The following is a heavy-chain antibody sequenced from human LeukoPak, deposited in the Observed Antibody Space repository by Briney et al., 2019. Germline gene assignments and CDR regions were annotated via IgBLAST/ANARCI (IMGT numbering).Heavy chain of an antibody. Sequence: ASVKVSCKASGYTFTSYGISWVRQAPGQGLEWMGWISAYNGNTNYAQKLQGRVTMTTDTSTSTAYMELRSLRSDDTAVYYCARRDGGATVADYYYYGMDVWGQGTTVTVSS. D-gene: IGHD4-23*01. CDR3: ARRDGGATVADYYYYGMDV. CDR1: GYTFTSYG. CDR2: ISAYNGNT. J-gene: IGHJ6*02. V-gene: IGHV1-18*01.